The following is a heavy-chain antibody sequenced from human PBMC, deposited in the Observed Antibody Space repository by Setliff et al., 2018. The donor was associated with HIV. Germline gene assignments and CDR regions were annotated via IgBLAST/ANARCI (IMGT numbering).Heavy chain of an antibody. V-gene: IGHV4-4*07. CDR1: GASTNAYF. Sequence: SETLSLTCNVSGASTNAYFLSWVRHPAGKGLEWIGHIYTSGIPNHNPSLKSRVTMSLDTSKEQFSLRLRSVTAADTAIYYCAREPSPSQWQPLYFDVWGRGILVTVSS. J-gene: IGHJ4*02. CDR3: AREPSPSQWQPLYFDV. CDR2: IYTSGIP. D-gene: IGHD6-19*01.